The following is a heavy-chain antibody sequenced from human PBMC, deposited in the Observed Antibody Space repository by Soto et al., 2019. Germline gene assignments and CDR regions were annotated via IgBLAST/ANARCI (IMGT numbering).Heavy chain of an antibody. V-gene: IGHV4-4*02. D-gene: IGHD2-2*01. Sequence: QVHLQESGPGLVKPSGTLSLTCGVSGASVSSSHWWTWVRQPPGKGLEWTGEIYHVGFTSYNPSLKSRVIMSMDQSLNRFSLKMSSVTAADTAVYYCARVRPPTSTSPAAVLYYFDYWGQGSLVTVSS. CDR2: IYHVGFT. CDR1: GASVSSSHW. CDR3: ARVRPPTSTSPAAVLYYFDY. J-gene: IGHJ4*02.